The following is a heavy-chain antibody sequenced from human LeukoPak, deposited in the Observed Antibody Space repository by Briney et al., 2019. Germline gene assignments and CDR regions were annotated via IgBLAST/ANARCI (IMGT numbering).Heavy chain of an antibody. CDR2: IYPGDSDT. CDR3: ARLPQWGGTYHFDY. V-gene: IGHV5-51*01. J-gene: IGHJ4*02. D-gene: IGHD1-26*01. Sequence: GESLKISCKGPGYSFTNHWIGWVRQMPGKGLEWMAIIYPGDSDTRYSPSFQGQVTISADKSISTAYLQWSSLKASDTAMYYCARLPQWGGTYHFDYWGQGTLLTVSS. CDR1: GYSFTNHW.